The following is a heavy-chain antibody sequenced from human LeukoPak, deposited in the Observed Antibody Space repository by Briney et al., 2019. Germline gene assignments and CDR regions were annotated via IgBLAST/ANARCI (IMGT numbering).Heavy chain of an antibody. CDR2: ISYDGSNK. D-gene: IGHD4-17*01. Sequence: PGGSLRLSCAASGFTFSSYSMNWVRQAPGKGLEWVAVISYDGSNKHYADSVKGRFTISRDNSKNTLYLQMNSLRAEDTAVYYCARDGGDYGDYPGYLDYWGQGTLVTVSS. J-gene: IGHJ4*02. CDR1: GFTFSSYS. CDR3: ARDGGDYGDYPGYLDY. V-gene: IGHV3-30*03.